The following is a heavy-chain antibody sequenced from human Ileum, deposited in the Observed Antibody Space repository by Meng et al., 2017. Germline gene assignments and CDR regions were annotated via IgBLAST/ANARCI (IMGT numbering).Heavy chain of an antibody. CDR3: ARSGGYVDY. V-gene: IGHV3-7*01. CDR2: IQQDGSEK. D-gene: IGHD2-2*01. J-gene: IGHJ4*02. CDR1: GFTFSSYW. Sequence: GESLKISCAASGFTFSSYWMSWVRQAPGKGLEWVANIQQDGSEKYYVDSVKGRFTISRDNAKNSLYLQMNSLRAEDTAVYYCARSGGYVDYWGQGTLVTVSS.